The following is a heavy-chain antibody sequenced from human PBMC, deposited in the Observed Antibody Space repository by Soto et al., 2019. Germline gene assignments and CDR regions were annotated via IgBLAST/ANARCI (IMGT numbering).Heavy chain of an antibody. Sequence: PSETLSLTCAVSGGSISSCGYSWSWIRQPPGKGLEWIGYFYYSGSTNYNPSLKSRVTISVDTSKNQFSLKLSSVTAADTAVYYCARGGWKLFDYWGQGTLVTVSS. J-gene: IGHJ4*02. V-gene: IGHV4-61*08. D-gene: IGHD6-19*01. CDR1: GGSISSCGYS. CDR2: FYYSGST. CDR3: ARGGWKLFDY.